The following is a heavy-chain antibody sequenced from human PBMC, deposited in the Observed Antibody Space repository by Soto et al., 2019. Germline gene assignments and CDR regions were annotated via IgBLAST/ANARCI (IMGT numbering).Heavy chain of an antibody. Sequence: GGSLRLSCAASGFTFSSYGMHWVRQAPGKGLEWVAVIWNDGSNKYYADSVKGRFTISRDNSKNTLYLQMNSLRAEDTAVYYCSRDEGDGYYYYGMDGWGQGTTVTVSS. CDR2: IWNDGSNK. CDR1: GFTFSSYG. J-gene: IGHJ6*02. D-gene: IGHD1-26*01. CDR3: SRDEGDGYYYYGMDG. V-gene: IGHV3-33*01.